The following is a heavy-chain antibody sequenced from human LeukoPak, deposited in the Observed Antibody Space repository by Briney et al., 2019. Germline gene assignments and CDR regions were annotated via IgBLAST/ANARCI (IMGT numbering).Heavy chain of an antibody. CDR3: ARWGATGYGDY. CDR1: GFTFSSYG. V-gene: IGHV3-48*03. CDR2: ISDSSSTI. D-gene: IGHD3-9*01. Sequence: GGSLRLSCAASGFTFSSYGMNWVRQAPGKGLEWVSYISDSSSTIYYADSVKGRLTISRDNAKNSLYLEMNSLRAEDTAVYYCARWGATGYGDYWGQGTLVTVSS. J-gene: IGHJ4*02.